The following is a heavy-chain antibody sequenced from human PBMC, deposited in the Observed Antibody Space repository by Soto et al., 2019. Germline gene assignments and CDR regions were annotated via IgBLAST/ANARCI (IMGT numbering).Heavy chain of an antibody. CDR3: ARWDSSSSGPWYYYYGMDV. J-gene: IGHJ6*02. CDR1: GDSVSSNSAA. V-gene: IGHV6-1*01. D-gene: IGHD6-6*01. Sequence: SQTLSLTCAISGDSVSSNSAAWNWIRQSPSRGLEWLGRTYYRSKWYNDYAVSVKSRITINPDTSKNQFSLQLNSVTPEDTAVYYCARWDSSSSGPWYYYYGMDVWGQGTTVTVSS. CDR2: TYYRSKWYN.